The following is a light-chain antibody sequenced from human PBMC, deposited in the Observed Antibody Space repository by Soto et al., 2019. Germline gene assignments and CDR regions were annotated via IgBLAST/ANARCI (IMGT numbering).Light chain of an antibody. CDR3: SSFVGSNIFV. Sequence: QSVLTQPPSASGSPGQSVTISCTGTRSDVGRYNYVSWYQLHPGKVPKLLIYEVTKRPSGTPDRFSGSKSGNTASLTVSGLQAEDEADYYCSSFVGSNIFVFGSGTKVTVL. V-gene: IGLV2-8*01. J-gene: IGLJ1*01. CDR2: EVT. CDR1: RSDVGRYNY.